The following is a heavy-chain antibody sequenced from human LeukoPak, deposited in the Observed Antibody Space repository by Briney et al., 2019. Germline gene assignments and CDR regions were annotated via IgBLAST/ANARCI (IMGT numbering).Heavy chain of an antibody. V-gene: IGHV3-30*02. CDR3: ANCYSGSYDFDY. CDR2: IRYDGSNK. CDR1: GFTFSSYG. Sequence: GGALRVSCAASGFTFSSYGMHWVRQAPGKGLEGVAFIRYDGSNKYYADSVKGRFTISRDNSKNTLYLKMNSLRAEDTAVYYCANCYSGSYDFDYWGQGTLVTVSS. D-gene: IGHD1-26*01. J-gene: IGHJ4*02.